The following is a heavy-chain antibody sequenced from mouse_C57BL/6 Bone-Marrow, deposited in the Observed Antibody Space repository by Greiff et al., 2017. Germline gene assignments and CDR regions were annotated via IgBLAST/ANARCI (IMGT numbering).Heavy chain of an antibody. CDR3: ASPNYYTFAK. D-gene: IGHD1-1*01. V-gene: IGHV1-64*01. J-gene: IGHJ2*01. Sequence: QVQLQQPGAELVKPGASVKLSCKASGYTFTSYWMHWVKQRPGQGLEWIGMIHPNSGSTNYNEKFKSKATLTVDKSSSTAYMQLSSLTSEDSAVYYCASPNYYTFAKWGWGNALTVTA. CDR2: IHPNSGST. CDR1: GYTFTSYW.